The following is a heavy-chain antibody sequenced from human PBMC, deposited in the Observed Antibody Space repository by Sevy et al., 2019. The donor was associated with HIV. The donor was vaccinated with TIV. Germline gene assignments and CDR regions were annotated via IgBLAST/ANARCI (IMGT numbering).Heavy chain of an antibody. CDR2: ISSAGSNK. D-gene: IGHD6-19*01. V-gene: IGHV3-30-3*01. J-gene: IGHJ4*02. CDR1: GLTFSSHA. CDR3: TRDAGYSIAWSPSDY. Sequence: GGSLRLSCAASGLTFSSHAMHWDRQAPGKGLEWVAVISSAGSNKYYADSVKGRFTISRDNPKNTLYLQMNSLRPEDTAVYYCTRDAGYSIAWSPSDYWGQGTLVTVSS.